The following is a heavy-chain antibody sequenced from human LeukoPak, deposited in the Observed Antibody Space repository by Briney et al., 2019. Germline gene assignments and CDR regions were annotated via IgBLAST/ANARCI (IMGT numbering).Heavy chain of an antibody. CDR3: ARDASSWDFDY. CDR1: GFTFSSYA. Sequence: GGSLRLSCAASGFTFSSYAMHWVRQAPGKGLEWVAVISYDGSNKYYADSVKGRFTISRDNSKNTLYLQMNSLRAEDTAVYYCARDASSWDFDYWGQGALVTVSS. V-gene: IGHV3-30*01. CDR2: ISYDGSNK. J-gene: IGHJ4*02. D-gene: IGHD6-13*01.